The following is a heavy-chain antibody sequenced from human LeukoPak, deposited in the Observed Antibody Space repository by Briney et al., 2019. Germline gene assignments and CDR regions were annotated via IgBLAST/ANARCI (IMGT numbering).Heavy chain of an antibody. V-gene: IGHV1-18*01. J-gene: IGHJ4*02. CDR2: ISPYNGNT. CDR1: GYTFTSYG. CDR3: GRGGSGWYTDF. Sequence: GASVKVSCKASGYTFTSYGISWVRQAPGQGLEWMGWISPYNGNTDYAQKLQGRVTMTTDTSTSTAYMDLRSLRSDDTAVYYCGRGGSGWYTDFWGQGTLVTVSS. D-gene: IGHD6-19*01.